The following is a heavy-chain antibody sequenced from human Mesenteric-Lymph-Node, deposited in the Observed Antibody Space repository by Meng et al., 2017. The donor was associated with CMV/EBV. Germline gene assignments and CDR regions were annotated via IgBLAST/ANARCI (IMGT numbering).Heavy chain of an antibody. CDR2: INPNSGGS. CDR3: ARRYSSSGQKRFDP. V-gene: IGHV1-2*02. CDR1: GYTFTGYY. Sequence: NAAGYTFTGYYMQWVRQAPGQGREWIGWINPNSGGSIYEQKFKGRVTMTRDTSISTAYMELSRLTSDDTAVYYCARRYSSSGQKRFDPWGQGTLVTVSS. J-gene: IGHJ5*02. D-gene: IGHD6-6*01.